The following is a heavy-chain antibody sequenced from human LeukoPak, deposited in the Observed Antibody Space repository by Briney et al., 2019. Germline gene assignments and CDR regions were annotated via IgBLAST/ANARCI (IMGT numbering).Heavy chain of an antibody. CDR3: ARGARDGYNYHY. D-gene: IGHD5-24*01. CDR2: IYYSGST. Sequence: SSETLSLTCTVSGGSISSYYWSWIRQPPGKGLERIGYIYYSGSTNYNPSLKSRVTISVDTSKNQFSLKLSSVTAADTAVYYCARGARDGYNYHYWGQGTLVTVSS. J-gene: IGHJ4*02. V-gene: IGHV4-59*01. CDR1: GGSISSYY.